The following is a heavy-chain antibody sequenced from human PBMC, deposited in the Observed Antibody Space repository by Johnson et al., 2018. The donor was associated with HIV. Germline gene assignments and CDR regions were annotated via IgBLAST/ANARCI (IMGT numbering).Heavy chain of an antibody. J-gene: IGHJ3*02. D-gene: IGHD4-17*01. CDR1: GFTFDDYA. V-gene: IGHV3-9*01. CDR3: AKYTAYDYGDYGTAFDI. Sequence: VQLVESGGGLVQPGRSLRLSCAASGFTFDDYAMHWVRQAPGKGLEWVSGISWNSGRIGYADSVKGRFTISRDNAKNSLYLQMNSLRGDDTALYYCAKYTAYDYGDYGTAFDIWGQGTKVTVSS. CDR2: ISWNSGRI.